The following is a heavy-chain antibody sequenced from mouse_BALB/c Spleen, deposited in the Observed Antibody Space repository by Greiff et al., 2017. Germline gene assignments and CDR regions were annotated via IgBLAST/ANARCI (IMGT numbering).Heavy chain of an antibody. CDR3: ARHLTGPYFDD. J-gene: IGHJ2*01. CDR1: GFAFSSYD. CDR2: ISSGGGST. Sequence: EVQLVESGGGLVKPGGSLKLSCAASGFAFSSYDMSWVRQTPEKRLEWVASISSGGGSTYYPDTMKGRFTISRDKAKNTLYLQMSSLKSEDTAMYYYARHLTGPYFDDWGQGTTLTVSA. V-gene: IGHV5-12-1*01. D-gene: IGHD4-1*01.